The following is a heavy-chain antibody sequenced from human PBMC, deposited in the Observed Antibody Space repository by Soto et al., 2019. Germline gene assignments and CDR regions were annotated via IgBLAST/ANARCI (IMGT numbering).Heavy chain of an antibody. CDR2: IYYSGST. CDR3: ASLGIQLWPPDY. V-gene: IGHV4-59*01. CDR1: GGSFSSYY. Sequence: PSETLSLTGTVSGGSFSSYYWSWIRQPPGKGLEWIGYIYYSGSTNYNPSLKSRVTISVDTSKNQFSLKLSSVTAADTGVYYCASLGIQLWPPDYWGQGTLVTVSS. D-gene: IGHD5-18*01. J-gene: IGHJ4*02.